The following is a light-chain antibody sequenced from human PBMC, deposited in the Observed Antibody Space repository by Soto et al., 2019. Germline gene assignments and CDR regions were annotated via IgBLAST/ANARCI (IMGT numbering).Light chain of an antibody. CDR1: SSGVGSYNY. Sequence: QSALTQPASVSGSPGQSITISCTGTSSGVGSYNYVSWFQQHPGKDPKVMIYDVSNRPSGVSNRFSGFKSGNTASLTISGLQAEEEADYYCSSYASSSTLEVLFGGGTKVTVL. CDR3: SSYASSSTLEVL. V-gene: IGLV2-14*01. J-gene: IGLJ2*01. CDR2: DVS.